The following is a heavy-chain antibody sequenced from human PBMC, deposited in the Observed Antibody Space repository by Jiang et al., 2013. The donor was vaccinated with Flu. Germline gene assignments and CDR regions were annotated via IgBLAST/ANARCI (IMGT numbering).Heavy chain of an antibody. D-gene: IGHD2-15*01. CDR1: GGSISSYY. V-gene: IGHV4-59*01. Sequence: GSGLVKPSETLSLTCTVSGGSISSYYWSWIRQPPGKGLEWIGYIYYSGSTNYNPSLKSRVTISVDTSKNQFSLKLSSVTAADTAVYYCARGCSGGSCYGRNYYYGMDVWGQGTTVTVSS. CDR2: IYYSGST. J-gene: IGHJ6*02. CDR3: ARGCSGGSCYGRNYYYGMDV.